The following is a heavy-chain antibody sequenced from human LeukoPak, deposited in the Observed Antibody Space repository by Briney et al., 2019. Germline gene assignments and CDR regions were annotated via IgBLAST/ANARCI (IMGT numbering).Heavy chain of an antibody. CDR3: ARDKGANIGYDSFPDNWFDP. Sequence: SETLSLTCTVSGGSISSYYWSWIRQPAGKGLEWIGRIYTSGSTNYNPSLKSRVTMSVDTSKNQFSLKLSSVTAADTAVYYCARDKGANIGYDSFPDNWFDPWGQGTLVTVSP. D-gene: IGHD5-12*01. J-gene: IGHJ5*02. CDR1: GGSISSYY. V-gene: IGHV4-4*07. CDR2: IYTSGST.